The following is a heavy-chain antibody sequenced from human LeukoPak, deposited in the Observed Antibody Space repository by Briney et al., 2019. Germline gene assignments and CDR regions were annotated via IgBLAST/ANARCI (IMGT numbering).Heavy chain of an antibody. CDR3: AKEGGAAVAGTTFDY. J-gene: IGHJ4*01. D-gene: IGHD6-19*01. CDR2: ISYDGSNK. Sequence: GGSLRLSCAASGFTLSSYGMHWVSQAPGKGLEWVAVISYDGSNKYYADSVKGRFTISRDNSKNTLYLQMNSLRAEDTAVYYCAKEGGAAVAGTTFDYWGHGALVTVSS. CDR1: GFTLSSYG. V-gene: IGHV3-30*18.